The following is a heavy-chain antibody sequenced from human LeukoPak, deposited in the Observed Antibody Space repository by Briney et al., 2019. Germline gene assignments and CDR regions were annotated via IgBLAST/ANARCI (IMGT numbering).Heavy chain of an antibody. CDR1: GLTFSSSW. CDR3: ARDLAFSRLDY. J-gene: IGHJ4*02. CDR2: INPDGIKR. V-gene: IGHV3-7*01. D-gene: IGHD2/OR15-2a*01. Sequence: GGSLRLSCAVSGLTFSSSWMDWVRQAPGKGLEWVASINPDGIKRYSADSVKGRFTISRDNARNSLYLQMDSLRVEDTAFYYCARDLAFSRLDYWGQGVLFTVSS.